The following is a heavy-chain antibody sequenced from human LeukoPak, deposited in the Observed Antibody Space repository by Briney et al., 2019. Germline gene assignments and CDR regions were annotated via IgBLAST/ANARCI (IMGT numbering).Heavy chain of an antibody. CDR1: GGTFSSYA. D-gene: IGHD3-9*01. CDR2: IIPILGIA. Sequence: GSSVKVSCKASGGTFSSYATSWVRQAPGQGLEWMGRIIPILGIANYAQKFQGRVTITADKSTSTAYMELSSLRSEDTAVYYCARDILTYNWFDPWGQGTLVTVSS. V-gene: IGHV1-69*04. CDR3: ARDILTYNWFDP. J-gene: IGHJ5*02.